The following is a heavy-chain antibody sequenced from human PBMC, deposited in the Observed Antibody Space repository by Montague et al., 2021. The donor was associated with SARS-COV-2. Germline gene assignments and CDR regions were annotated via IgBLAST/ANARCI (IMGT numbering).Heavy chain of an antibody. V-gene: IGHV4-34*01. CDR2: INQSGRT. Sequence: SETLSLTCTVSGGSISSYYWSWIRQPPEKGLEWIGEINQSGRTNNNPSLKSRVIISVDTSKNQFSLKLSSVTAADTAVYYCARRGSSVWGVTVSAELDYWGRGILVIVSS. CDR1: GGSISSYY. D-gene: IGHD3-10*01. J-gene: IGHJ4*02. CDR3: ARRGSSVWGVTVSAELDY.